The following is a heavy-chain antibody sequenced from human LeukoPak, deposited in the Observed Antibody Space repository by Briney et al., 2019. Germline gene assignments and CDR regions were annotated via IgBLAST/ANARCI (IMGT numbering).Heavy chain of an antibody. V-gene: IGHV4-59*08. J-gene: IGHJ4*02. CDR3: ARGGNYGDYDVYFDY. CDR2: IYYSGST. Sequence: SETLSLTCTVSGGSISSYYWSWIRQPPGKGLEWIGYIYYSGSTNYNPSLRSRVTISVDTSKNQFSLKLSSVTAADTAVYYCARGGNYGDYDVYFDYWGQGTLLTVSS. D-gene: IGHD4-17*01. CDR1: GGSISSYY.